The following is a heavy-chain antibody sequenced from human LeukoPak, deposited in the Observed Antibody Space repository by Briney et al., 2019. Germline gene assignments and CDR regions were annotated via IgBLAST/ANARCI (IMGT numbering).Heavy chain of an antibody. V-gene: IGHV4-61*02. CDR2: IYTSGST. CDR1: GGSISSGSYY. Sequence: SETLSLTCTVSGGSISSGSYYWSWIRQPAGKGLEWIGRIYTSGSTNYNPSLKSRVTISVDTSKNRFSLKLSSVTAADTAVYYYARLLGTDYDFWSGYYYYFDYWGQGTLVTVSS. J-gene: IGHJ4*02. D-gene: IGHD3-3*01. CDR3: ARLLGTDYDFWSGYYYYFDY.